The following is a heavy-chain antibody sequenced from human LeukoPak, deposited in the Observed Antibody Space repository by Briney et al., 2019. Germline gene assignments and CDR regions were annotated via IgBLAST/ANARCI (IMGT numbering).Heavy chain of an antibody. D-gene: IGHD4-23*01. CDR1: GFTFSNYW. J-gene: IGHJ4*02. CDR3: ARSPSVVTPGGFNY. CDR2: ISSSGSTI. V-gene: IGHV3-11*01. Sequence: PGGSLRLSCAASGFTFSNYWMSWIRQAPGKGLEWVSYISSSGSTIYYADSVKGRFTISRDNAKNSLYLQMNSLRAEDTAVYYCARSPSVVTPGGFNYWGQGTLVTVSS.